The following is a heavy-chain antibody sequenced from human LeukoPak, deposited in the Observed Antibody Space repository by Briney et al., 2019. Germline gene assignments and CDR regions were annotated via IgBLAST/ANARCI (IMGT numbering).Heavy chain of an antibody. D-gene: IGHD3-3*01. V-gene: IGHV3-23*01. CDR1: GFTFSSYA. CDR3: AKAYTIFGGSFDY. Sequence: PGGSLRLSCAASGFTFSSYAMSWVRQAPGKGLEWVSAISGSGGSTYCADSVKGRFTISRDNSKNTLYLQMNSLRAEDTAVYYCAKAYTIFGGSFDYWGQGTLVTVSS. J-gene: IGHJ4*02. CDR2: ISGSGGST.